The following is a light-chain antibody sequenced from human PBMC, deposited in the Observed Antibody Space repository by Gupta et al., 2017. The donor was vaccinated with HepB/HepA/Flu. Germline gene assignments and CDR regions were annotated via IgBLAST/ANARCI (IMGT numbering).Light chain of an antibody. CDR2: AVT. CDR3: CSFAGSGTVV. V-gene: IGLV2-23*02. Sequence: QSVLTQPASVSGSPGQSITISCTGTRSDIGSYSLVSWFQQPPGQAPKLIIYAVTKRPSGISHRFSASKSGSTASLTISALQTEDAAHYFCCSFAGSGTVVFGGGTKLTVL. J-gene: IGLJ3*02. CDR1: RSDIGSYSL.